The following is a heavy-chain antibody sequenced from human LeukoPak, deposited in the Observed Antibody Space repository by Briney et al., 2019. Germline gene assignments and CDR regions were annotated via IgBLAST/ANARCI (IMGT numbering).Heavy chain of an antibody. CDR2: IKHNGDEL. CDR3: ARELRTFDS. J-gene: IGHJ4*02. Sequence: PGGSLRLSCAASGFTFSSYWMTWVRQASGKGLEWVANIKHNGDELNYVDSVEDRSTISRDNAKNSLYLHMTGLRAEDTAVYYCARELRTFDSWGQGTLVTVSS. V-gene: IGHV3-7*01. CDR1: GFTFSSYW. D-gene: IGHD3-16*01.